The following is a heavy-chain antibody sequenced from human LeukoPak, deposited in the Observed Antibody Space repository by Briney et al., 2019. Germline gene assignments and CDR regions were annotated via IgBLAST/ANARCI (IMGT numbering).Heavy chain of an antibody. D-gene: IGHD3-22*01. CDR2: ISSSSSYI. V-gene: IGHV3-21*01. CDR1: GFTFSSYS. J-gene: IGHJ4*02. CDR3: AREGDSSGYSLDY. Sequence: GGSLRLSCAASGFTFSSYSMNWVRQAPGKGLEWVSSISSSSSYIYYADSVKGRFTISRDNAKNSLYLQMNSLRAEDTAVYYCAREGDSSGYSLDYWGQGTLVTVSS.